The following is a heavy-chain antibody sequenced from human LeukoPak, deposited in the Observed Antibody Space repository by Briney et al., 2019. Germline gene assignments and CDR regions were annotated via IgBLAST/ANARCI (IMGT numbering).Heavy chain of an antibody. J-gene: IGHJ3*02. V-gene: IGHV4-4*07. Sequence: PSETLSLTCTVSGGSISSYYWSWIRQPAGKGLEWIGRIYTSGSTNYNPSLKSRVTMSVDTSKNQFSLKLSSVTAADTAVYYCARDRTYYYDSSGYYKNGGHAFDIWGQGTMVTVSS. CDR3: ARDRTYYYDSSGYYKNGGHAFDI. D-gene: IGHD3-22*01. CDR2: IYTSGST. CDR1: GGSISSYY.